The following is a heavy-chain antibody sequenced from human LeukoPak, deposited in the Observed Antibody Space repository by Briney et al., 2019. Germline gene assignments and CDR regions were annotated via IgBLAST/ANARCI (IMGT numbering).Heavy chain of an antibody. CDR2: IYYSGGT. CDR3: ARVKYSSGPVDY. V-gene: IGHV4-59*01. D-gene: IGHD6-19*01. Sequence: PSETLSLTCTVSGGSINYYYWMWIRQPPGKGLEWIGYIYYSGGTHYNPSLKSRVTMLVDTSKNQFSLKLTAVTAADTAVYYCARVKYSSGPVDYWGQGTLVTVSS. J-gene: IGHJ4*01. CDR1: GGSINYYY.